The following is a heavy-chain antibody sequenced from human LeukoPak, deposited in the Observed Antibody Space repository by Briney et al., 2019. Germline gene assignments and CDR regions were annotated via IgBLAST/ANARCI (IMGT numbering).Heavy chain of an antibody. CDR3: ARDYGDYGFDR. V-gene: IGHV4-34*01. Sequence: PSETLSLTCAVYGGSFSGYYWSWVRHPPGKGLEWIGEINNSGSTNYNPSLKSRVTISVDTSKNQFSLKLRSVTAADTAVYYCARDYGDYGFDRWGQGTLVTVSS. J-gene: IGHJ5*02. CDR2: INNSGST. D-gene: IGHD4-17*01. CDR1: GGSFSGYY.